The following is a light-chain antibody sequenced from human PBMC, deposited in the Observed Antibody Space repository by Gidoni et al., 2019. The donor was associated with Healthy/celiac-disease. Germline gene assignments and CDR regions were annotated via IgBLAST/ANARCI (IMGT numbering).Light chain of an antibody. V-gene: IGKV2-28*01. CDR3: MQALHTPPA. CDR1: QSLLHSNGYNY. J-gene: IGKJ2*01. Sequence: DIVMTQSPISLPVTPGEPASISCRSSQSLLHSNGYNYLDWYLQKPGQSPQLLIYLGSNRASGVPDRFSGSGSGTDFTLKISRVEAEDVGVYYCMQALHTPPAFGQGTKLEIK. CDR2: LGS.